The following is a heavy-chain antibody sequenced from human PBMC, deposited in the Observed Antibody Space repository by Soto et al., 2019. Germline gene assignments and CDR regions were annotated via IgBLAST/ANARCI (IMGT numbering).Heavy chain of an antibody. Sequence: EVQLVESGGGLVQPGGSLRLSCAASGFTFSNYNMNWVRQAPGKGLEWVSYISSTSNTIYYADSVKGRFTISRDNAKNSRYLQMNSLRDEDTAVYYCARDLVAGWFDPWGQGTLVTVSS. J-gene: IGHJ5*02. CDR3: ARDLVAGWFDP. CDR2: ISSTSNTI. V-gene: IGHV3-48*02. CDR1: GFTFSNYN. D-gene: IGHD2-2*01.